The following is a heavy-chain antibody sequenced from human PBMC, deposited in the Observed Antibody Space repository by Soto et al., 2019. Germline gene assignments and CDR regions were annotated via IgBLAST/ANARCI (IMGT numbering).Heavy chain of an antibody. CDR3: ARDKDWAFNY. CDR1: GFTFSSYS. CDR2: IFTTGTTI. V-gene: IGHV3-48*03. Sequence: GGSLRLSCVASGFTFSSYSMVWVRQAPGKGLEWVSYIFTTGTTIYYADSVKGRFTVSRDNAKNSLFLLLNSLRAEDTTVYYCARDKDWAFNYWGQGTRVTVSS. J-gene: IGHJ4*02. D-gene: IGHD3-9*01.